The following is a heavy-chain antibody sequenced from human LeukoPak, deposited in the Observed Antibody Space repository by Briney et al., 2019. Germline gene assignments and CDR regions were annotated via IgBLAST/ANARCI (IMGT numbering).Heavy chain of an antibody. CDR3: ARFPYCGGDCYSGEYLQH. V-gene: IGHV5-51*01. D-gene: IGHD2-21*02. J-gene: IGHJ1*01. CDR2: IYPGDSDT. Sequence: GESLKISCKGSGYSFTSYWIAWVRQMPGKGLEWMGIIYPGDSDTRCSPSFQGQATISADKSIGTAYLQWSSLKASDTAIYYCARFPYCGGDCYSGEYLQHWGQGTLVTVSS. CDR1: GYSFTSYW.